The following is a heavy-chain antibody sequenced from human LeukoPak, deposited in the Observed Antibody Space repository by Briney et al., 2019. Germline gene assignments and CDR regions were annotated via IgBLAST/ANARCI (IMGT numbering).Heavy chain of an antibody. D-gene: IGHD3-10*01. J-gene: IGHJ4*02. Sequence: GGSLRLSCAASGFTFSSYGMHWVRQAPGKGLEWVAVIWYDGTNKYYADSVKGRFTISRDNSKNTLFLQMNSLRAEDTAVYYCARAYGSGSPPLYYFDYWGQGTLVTVSS. CDR3: ARAYGSGSPPLYYFDY. CDR1: GFTFSSYG. CDR2: IWYDGTNK. V-gene: IGHV3-33*01.